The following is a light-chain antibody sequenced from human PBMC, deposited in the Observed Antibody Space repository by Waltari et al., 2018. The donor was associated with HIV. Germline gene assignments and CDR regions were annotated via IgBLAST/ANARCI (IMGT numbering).Light chain of an antibody. Sequence: QSVLTQPHSVSGAPGQRVTIPCTGSSSNIGAGYDVPWYQQLPGTAPKLLIYANINRPSGVPDRFSGSKSGSSASLAITGLQAEDEAHYYCQSFDSSLTTSGVIFGGGTKLTVL. CDR3: QSFDSSLTTSGVI. CDR2: ANI. CDR1: SSNIGAGYD. J-gene: IGLJ2*01. V-gene: IGLV1-40*01.